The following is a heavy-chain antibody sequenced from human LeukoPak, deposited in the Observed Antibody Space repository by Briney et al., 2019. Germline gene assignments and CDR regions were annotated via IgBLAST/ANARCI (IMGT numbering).Heavy chain of an antibody. V-gene: IGHV3-7*01. CDR3: ARVLVYSYGSGYNMDV. CDR2: IKQDKSEK. J-gene: IGHJ6*03. Sequence: GGSLRLSCAASGFTFSSYWMTWVRQAPGKGLEWVANIKQDKSEKYYVDSVKGRFTISRDNAKSSLYLQMNSMRTEDTAVYYCARVLVYSYGSGYNMDVWGKGTTVTVSS. D-gene: IGHD5-18*01. CDR1: GFTFSSYW.